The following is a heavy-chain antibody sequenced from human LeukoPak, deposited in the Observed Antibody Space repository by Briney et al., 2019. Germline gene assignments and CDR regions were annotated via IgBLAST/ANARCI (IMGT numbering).Heavy chain of an antibody. D-gene: IGHD3-10*01. J-gene: IGHJ6*03. CDR3: ARDPYYGSGCYYYYYMDV. Sequence: PSETLSLTCTVSGGSISSYFWSWIRQPAGKGLEWIGRIYTSGSTNYNPSLKSRVTMSVDTSKNQFSLKLSSVTAADTAVYYCARDPYYGSGCYYYYYMDVWGKGTTVTVSS. CDR2: IYTSGST. V-gene: IGHV4-4*07. CDR1: GGSISSYF.